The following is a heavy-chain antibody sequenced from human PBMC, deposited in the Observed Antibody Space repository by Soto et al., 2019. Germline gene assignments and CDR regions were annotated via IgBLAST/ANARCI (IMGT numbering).Heavy chain of an antibody. CDR2: IIPIFGTA. CDR3: ASWYDDSSGYYSDYYYYGMDV. Sequence: SVKVSCKASGGTFSSYAISWVRQAPGQGLEWMGGIIPIFGTANYAQKFQGRVTITADESTSTAYMELSSLRSEDTAVYYCASWYDDSSGYYSDYYYYGMDVWGQGTTVTVSS. V-gene: IGHV1-69*13. CDR1: GGTFSSYA. J-gene: IGHJ6*02. D-gene: IGHD3-22*01.